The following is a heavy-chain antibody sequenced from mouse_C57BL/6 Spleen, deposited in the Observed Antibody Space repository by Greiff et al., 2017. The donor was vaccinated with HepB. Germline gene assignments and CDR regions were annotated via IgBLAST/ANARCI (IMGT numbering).Heavy chain of an antibody. CDR2: ISYDGSN. CDR3: ASYYGSRAWFAY. D-gene: IGHD1-1*01. J-gene: IGHJ3*01. Sequence: EVQLQQSGPGLVKPSQSLSLTCSVTGYSITSGYYWNWIRQFPGNKLEWMGYISYDGSNNYNPSLKNRISIPRATSKNQFFLKLNSVTTEDTATYYCASYYGSRAWFAYWGQGTLVTVSA. CDR1: GYSITSGYY. V-gene: IGHV3-6*01.